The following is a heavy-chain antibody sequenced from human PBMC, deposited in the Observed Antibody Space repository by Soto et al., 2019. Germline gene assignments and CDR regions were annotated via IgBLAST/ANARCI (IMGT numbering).Heavy chain of an antibody. CDR1: GGFVSSSSYS. CDR2: MYSSENT. CDR3: ARPGGSGWFYFDS. D-gene: IGHD6-13*01. Sequence: SETLSLTCSVSGGFVSSSSYSWGWIRQSPGKGLEWIGTMYSSENTYYNPSLLSRVTISVDTSKNEFSLRLSSVTAADTAVYYCARPGGSGWFYFDSWGQGSQVTVSS. V-gene: IGHV4-39*01. J-gene: IGHJ4*02.